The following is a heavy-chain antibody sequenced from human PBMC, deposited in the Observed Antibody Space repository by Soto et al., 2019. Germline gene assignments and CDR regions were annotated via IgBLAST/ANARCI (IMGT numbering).Heavy chain of an antibody. CDR1: GFTFSIYA. V-gene: IGHV3-30*04. CDR2: ISYDGSQK. CDR3: ASIAHFRPVIQATAAAGSRDATFDF. D-gene: IGHD6-13*01. J-gene: IGHJ3*01. Sequence: QVQLVESGGGVVQPGGSLRLSCAASGFTFSIYAMHWVRQAPGKGLEWVAVISYDGSQKYSTESVKGRFTISRDNSKNTLYLQMDSLRAEDTAAYYCASIAHFRPVIQATAAAGSRDATFDFWGYGKLVTVSS.